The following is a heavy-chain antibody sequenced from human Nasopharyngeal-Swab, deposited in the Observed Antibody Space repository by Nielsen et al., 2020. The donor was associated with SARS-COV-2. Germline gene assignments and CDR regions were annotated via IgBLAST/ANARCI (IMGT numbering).Heavy chain of an antibody. D-gene: IGHD3-22*01. CDR3: ARDYHDPSGYYYVPSFDY. V-gene: IGHV3-30*04. CDR1: GFTFSGSA. J-gene: IGHJ4*02. CDR2: ISYDGSSK. Sequence: GESLKISCAASGFTFSGSAMHWVRQAPGKGLEWVAVISYDGSSKYYADSVKGRFTISRDNSKNTLYLQMNSLRAEDTAVYYCARDYHDPSGYYYVPSFDYWGQGTLVTVSS.